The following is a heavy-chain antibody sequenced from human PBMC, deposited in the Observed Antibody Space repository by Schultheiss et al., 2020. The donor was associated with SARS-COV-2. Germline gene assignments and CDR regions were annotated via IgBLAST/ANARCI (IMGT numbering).Heavy chain of an antibody. CDR2: ISSSSSYT. Sequence: GGSLRLSCAASGFTFSSYAMSWVRQAPGKGLEWVSYISSSSSYTNYADSVKGRFTISRDNSKNTLYLQMNSLRAEDTAVYYCAKVYPITFGGVIVQYYFDYWGQGTLVTVSS. D-gene: IGHD3-16*02. CDR1: GFTFSSYA. J-gene: IGHJ4*02. V-gene: IGHV3-23*01. CDR3: AKVYPITFGGVIVQYYFDY.